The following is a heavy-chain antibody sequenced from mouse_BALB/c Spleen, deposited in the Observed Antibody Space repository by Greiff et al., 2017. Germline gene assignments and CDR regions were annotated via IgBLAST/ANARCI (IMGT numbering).Heavy chain of an antibody. CDR3: ARALRTNNAMDY. J-gene: IGHJ4*01. V-gene: IGHV2-6-4*01. Sequence: VMLVESGPGLVAPSQSLSITCTVSGFSLSRYSVHWVRQPPGKGLEWLGMIWGGGSTDYNSALKSRLSISKDNSKSQVFLKMNSLQTDDTAMYYCARALRTNNAMDYWGQGTSVTVSS. CDR2: IWGGGST. CDR1: GFSLSRYS. D-gene: IGHD1-2*01.